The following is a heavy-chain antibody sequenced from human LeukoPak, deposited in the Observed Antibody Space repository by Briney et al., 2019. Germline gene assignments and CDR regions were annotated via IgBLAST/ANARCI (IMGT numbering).Heavy chain of an antibody. CDR1: GFTFSSYA. D-gene: IGHD1-14*01. Sequence: PGGSLRLSCAASGFTFSSYAMNWVRQAPGKGLEWVSAISGSGGSTYYADSVKGRFTISRDNSKNTLYLQMNSLRAEDTAVYYCAKETTGRNYYYYYMDVWGKGTTVTVSS. V-gene: IGHV3-23*01. CDR3: AKETTGRNYYYYYMDV. CDR2: ISGSGGST. J-gene: IGHJ6*03.